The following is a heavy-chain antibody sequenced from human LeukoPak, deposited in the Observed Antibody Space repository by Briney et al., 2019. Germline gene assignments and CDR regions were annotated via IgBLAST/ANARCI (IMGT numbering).Heavy chain of an antibody. V-gene: IGHV3-21*01. D-gene: IGHD2-2*01. J-gene: IGHJ4*02. Sequence: GGSLRLSCAASGFTFSSYSMNWVRQAPGKGLEWVSSISSSSSYIYYADSVKGRFTISRDNAKNSLYLQMNSLTADATAVYYCARSEDIVVVPAAPTYFDYWGQGTLVTVSS. CDR3: ARSEDIVVVPAAPTYFDY. CDR2: ISSSSSYI. CDR1: GFTFSSYS.